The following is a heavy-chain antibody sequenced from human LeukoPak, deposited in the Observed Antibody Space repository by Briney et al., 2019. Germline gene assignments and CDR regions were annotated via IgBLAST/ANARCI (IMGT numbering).Heavy chain of an antibody. V-gene: IGHV4-30-2*01. CDR2: IYHSGST. Sequence: SQTLSLTCDVSGGSISSSGYSWSWIRQPPGKGLEWIGYIYHSGSTYYNPSLKSRVTISVDRSKNQFSLKLSSVTAADTAVYYCASQNSYGYYFDYWGQGTLVTVSS. CDR3: ASQNSYGYYFDY. D-gene: IGHD5-18*01. J-gene: IGHJ4*02. CDR1: GGSISSSGYS.